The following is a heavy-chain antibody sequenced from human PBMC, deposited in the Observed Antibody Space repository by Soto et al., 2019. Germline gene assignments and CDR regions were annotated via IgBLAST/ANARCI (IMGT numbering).Heavy chain of an antibody. J-gene: IGHJ6*02. CDR2: IDPSDSYT. CDR3: ARLSPFEVYSGYDSDYYYYYGMDV. CDR1: GYSFTSYW. V-gene: IGHV5-10-1*01. Sequence: GESLKISCKGSGYSFTSYWISWVRQMPGKGLEWMGRIDPSDSYTNYSPSFQGHVTISADKSISTAYLQWSSLKASDTAMYYCARLSPFEVYSGYDSDYYYYYGMDVWGQGTTVTVSS. D-gene: IGHD5-12*01.